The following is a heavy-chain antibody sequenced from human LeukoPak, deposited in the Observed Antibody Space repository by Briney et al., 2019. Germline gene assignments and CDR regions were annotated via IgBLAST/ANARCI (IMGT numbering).Heavy chain of an antibody. V-gene: IGHV3-7*04. D-gene: IGHD3-3*02. CDR2: IKEDGSEK. CDR3: ARDPQHLNFDC. J-gene: IGHJ4*02. Sequence: GGSLRLSCAASGFTFSNYWMNWVRQARGKGLEWVANIKEDGSEKFYVDSVKGRFIISRDNAKNSLYLQMNSLRAEDTAVYYCARDPQHLNFDCWGQGTLVTVSS. CDR1: GFTFSNYW.